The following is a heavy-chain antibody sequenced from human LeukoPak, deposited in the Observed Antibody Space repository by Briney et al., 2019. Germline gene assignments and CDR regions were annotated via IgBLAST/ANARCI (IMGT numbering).Heavy chain of an antibody. J-gene: IGHJ5*02. CDR1: GGSISSGGYY. V-gene: IGHV4-31*03. Sequence: SQTLSLTCTVSGGSISSGGYYWSWIRQHPGKGLEWIGYIYYSGSTNYNPSLESRVTMSVDTSKNQFSLKLSSVTAADTAVYYCARSPGSSAYYPVYWFDPWGQGTLVTVSS. D-gene: IGHD3-22*01. CDR3: ARSPGSSAYYPVYWFDP. CDR2: IYYSGST.